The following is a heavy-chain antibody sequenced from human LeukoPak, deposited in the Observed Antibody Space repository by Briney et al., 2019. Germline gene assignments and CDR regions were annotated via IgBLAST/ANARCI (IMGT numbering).Heavy chain of an antibody. CDR3: ARQTFGVLYFDS. D-gene: IGHD3-10*01. V-gene: IGHV4-61*02. CDR1: GGSISRGSYY. J-gene: IGHJ4*02. CDR2: IYNSGST. Sequence: PSETLSLTCIVSGGSISRGSYYWSWIRQPAGKGLEWMGRIYNSGSTNYNPSLKSRDTISTDMSKNQISLKLSSVTAADTAVYYCARQTFGVLYFDSWGQGTLVIVSS.